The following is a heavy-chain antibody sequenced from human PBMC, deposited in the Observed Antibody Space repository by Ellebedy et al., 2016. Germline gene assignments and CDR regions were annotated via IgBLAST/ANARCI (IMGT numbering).Heavy chain of an antibody. CDR3: ARTVVVTAIQYYYYGMDV. Sequence: ASVKVSCXASGYTFTGYYMHWVRQAPGQGLEWMGWINPNSGGTNYAQKFQGRVRITADASTRTVYMDLSSLSSEDTAVYYCARTVVVTAIQYYYYGMDVWGQGTTVTVSS. CDR2: INPNSGGT. J-gene: IGHJ6*02. V-gene: IGHV1-2*02. CDR1: GYTFTGYY. D-gene: IGHD2-21*02.